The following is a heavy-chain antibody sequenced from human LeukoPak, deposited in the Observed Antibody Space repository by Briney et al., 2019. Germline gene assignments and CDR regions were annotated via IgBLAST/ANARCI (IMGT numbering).Heavy chain of an antibody. CDR2: ISWNSGSI. Sequence: PGGSLRLSCAASGFTFDDYAMHWVRQAPGKGLEWVSGISWNSGSIGYGDSVKGRFTISRDNAKNSLYLQMNSLRAEDTALCYCAKDKGCSGGSCYASGRLRYYGMDVWGQGTTVTVSS. CDR3: AKDKGCSGGSCYASGRLRYYGMDV. CDR1: GFTFDDYA. V-gene: IGHV3-9*01. D-gene: IGHD2-15*01. J-gene: IGHJ6*02.